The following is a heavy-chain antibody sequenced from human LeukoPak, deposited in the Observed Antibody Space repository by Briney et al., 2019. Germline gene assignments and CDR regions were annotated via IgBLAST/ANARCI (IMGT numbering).Heavy chain of an antibody. CDR3: AKGGIAAGGRVY. Sequence: GGSLRLSCAASGFTFNSYGMHWVRQAPGKGLEWVAFIRYDGSNKYYADSVKGRFTISRDNSNSTLYLQMSSLTAEDTAWYYCAKGGIAAGGRVYWGQGTLVTVSS. V-gene: IGHV3-30*02. CDR1: GFTFNSYG. D-gene: IGHD6-13*01. CDR2: IRYDGSNK. J-gene: IGHJ4*02.